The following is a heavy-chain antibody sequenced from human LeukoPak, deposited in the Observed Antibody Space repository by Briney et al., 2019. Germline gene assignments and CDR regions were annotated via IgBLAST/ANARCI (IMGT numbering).Heavy chain of an antibody. J-gene: IGHJ4*02. CDR1: GFTFSSYS. Sequence: GGSLRLSFAASGFTFSSYSMNWVRQAPGKGLEWVSSISSSSSYIYYADSVKGRFTISRDNAKSSLYLQMNSLRAEDTAVYYCARDRTGGVGSFDYWGQGTLVTVSS. V-gene: IGHV3-21*01. CDR2: ISSSSSYI. CDR3: ARDRTGGVGSFDY. D-gene: IGHD2-8*02.